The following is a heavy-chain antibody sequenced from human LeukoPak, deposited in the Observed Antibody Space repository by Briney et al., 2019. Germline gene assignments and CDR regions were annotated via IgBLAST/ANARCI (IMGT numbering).Heavy chain of an antibody. CDR2: ISWNSGSI. CDR1: GFTFDNYA. V-gene: IGHV3-9*01. J-gene: IGHJ4*02. Sequence: PGRSLRLSCAASGFTFDNYAMHWVRQAPGKGLEWVSGISWNSGSIGYADSVKGRFTISRDNAKNSLYLQMNSLRAEDTAVYYCANAEGAESGDYWGQGTLVTVSS. CDR3: ANAEGAESGDY. D-gene: IGHD3-16*01.